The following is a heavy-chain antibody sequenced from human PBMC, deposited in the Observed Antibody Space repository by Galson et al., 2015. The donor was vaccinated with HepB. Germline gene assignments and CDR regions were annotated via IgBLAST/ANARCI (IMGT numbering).Heavy chain of an antibody. J-gene: IGHJ6*02. CDR2: IRSKAYGGTT. CDR3: TRDDRWYGYYGMDV. V-gene: IGHV3-49*04. Sequence: SLRLSCAASGFTFGDYAMSWVRQAPGNGQEWVGFIRSKAYGGTTEYAASVKGRFTISRDDSKSIAYLQMNSLKTEDTAVYYCTRDDRWYGYYGMDVWGQGTTVTVSS. D-gene: IGHD4-23*01. CDR1: GFTFGDYA.